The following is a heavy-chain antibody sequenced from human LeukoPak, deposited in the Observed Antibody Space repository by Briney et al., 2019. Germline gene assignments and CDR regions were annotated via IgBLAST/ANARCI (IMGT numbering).Heavy chain of an antibody. CDR2: ISYDRSRK. CDR1: GFIFNTYG. Sequence: GGSLRLSCAASGFIFNTYGMHWVRQAPGKGLEWVSYISYDRSRKNYADSVKGRFTISRDNSKNTLFLQMNSLKAEDTAVYYCAKKLIGNVDYFDYWGQGTLVTVSS. CDR3: AKKLIGNVDYFDY. D-gene: IGHD2-8*01. J-gene: IGHJ4*02. V-gene: IGHV3-30*02.